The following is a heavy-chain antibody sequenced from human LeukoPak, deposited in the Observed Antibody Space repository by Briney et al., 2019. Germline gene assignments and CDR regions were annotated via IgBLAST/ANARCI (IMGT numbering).Heavy chain of an antibody. CDR1: GDSISSSSYY. Sequence: SETLSLTCTVSGDSISSSSYYWGWIRQPPGKGLEWFGSIYYSGSTYYNPSLKSRVTISVYTAKNQFSLKLNSVTAADTAVYYCARHDVTIFGVVSATHFDYWGQGTLVTVSS. D-gene: IGHD3-3*01. J-gene: IGHJ4*02. V-gene: IGHV4-39*01. CDR2: IYYSGST. CDR3: ARHDVTIFGVVSATHFDY.